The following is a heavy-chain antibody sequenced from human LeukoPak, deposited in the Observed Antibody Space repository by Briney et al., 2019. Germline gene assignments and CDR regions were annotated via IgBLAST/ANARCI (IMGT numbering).Heavy chain of an antibody. CDR2: ISGSGGST. Sequence: PGGSLRLSRAASGFTFSSYAMSWVRQAPGKGLEWVSAISGSGGSTYYADSVKGRFTISRDNSKNTLYLQMNSLRAEDTAVYYCAKPPYDSSGYYAYFDYWGQGTLVTVSS. CDR1: GFTFSSYA. V-gene: IGHV3-23*01. J-gene: IGHJ4*02. D-gene: IGHD3-22*01. CDR3: AKPPYDSSGYYAYFDY.